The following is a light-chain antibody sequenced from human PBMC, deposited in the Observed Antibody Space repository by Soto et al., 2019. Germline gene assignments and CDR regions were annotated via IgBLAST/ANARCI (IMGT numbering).Light chain of an antibody. CDR3: QKYNDWPRVT. CDR1: QSVSSY. V-gene: IGKV3-15*01. CDR2: GAS. Sequence: EIVLTQSPATLSLSPGERATLSCRASQSVSSYLAWYQQKPGQAPRLLIYGASTRATGIPDRFSGSGSGTEFTLTVSSLQSEDFAVYYCQKYNDWPRVTFGQGTRLEIK. J-gene: IGKJ5*01.